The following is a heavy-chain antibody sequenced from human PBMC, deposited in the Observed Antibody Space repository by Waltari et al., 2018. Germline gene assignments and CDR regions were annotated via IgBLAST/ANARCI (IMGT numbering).Heavy chain of an antibody. CDR2: IHSSGLT. CDR3: ARSAKCESSSDSCDLVAN. Sequence: QVQLQESGPGLLEPSQTLSLTCTVPGDSIPSALYYWGCIRQPAGKGLEWIGRIHSSGLTEYKASLKSRVAISRDTSKNQFSLNLGSVTAADTAVYYCARSAKCESSSDSCDLVANWGQGTLVTVSS. V-gene: IGHV4-61*02. D-gene: IGHD2-21*01. J-gene: IGHJ4*02. CDR1: GDSIPSALYY.